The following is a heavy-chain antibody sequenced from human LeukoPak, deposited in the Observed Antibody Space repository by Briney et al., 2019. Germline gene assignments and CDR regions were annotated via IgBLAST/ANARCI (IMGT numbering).Heavy chain of an antibody. CDR3: ARGPVDISLNYFDY. J-gene: IGHJ4*02. Sequence: SETLSLTCTVSGGSISSSSYYWGWIRQPPGKGLEWIGSIYYSGSTYYNPSLKSRVTISVDTSKNQFSLKLSSVTAADTAVYYCARGPVDISLNYFDYWGQGTLVTVSS. V-gene: IGHV4-39*01. CDR1: GGSISSSSYY. CDR2: IYYSGST. D-gene: IGHD3-9*01.